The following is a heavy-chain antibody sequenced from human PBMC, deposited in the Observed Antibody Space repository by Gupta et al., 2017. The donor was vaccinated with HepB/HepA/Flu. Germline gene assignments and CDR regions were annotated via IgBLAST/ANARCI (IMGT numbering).Heavy chain of an antibody. CDR2: IWQDGKSY. J-gene: IGHJ4*02. CDR3: ARDPGADDAIDY. Sequence: QVQLLESGGGVVQPGRSLRLSCAASGFKLRSSGMHWFRQGPGKGLEWVAVIWQDGKSYSYADSVKGRFTISRDNSKNTLFLKMDSRRTEDTAIYYCARDPGADDAIDYWGQGTLVTVSS. V-gene: IGHV3-33*01. CDR1: GFKLRSSG. D-gene: IGHD1-26*01.